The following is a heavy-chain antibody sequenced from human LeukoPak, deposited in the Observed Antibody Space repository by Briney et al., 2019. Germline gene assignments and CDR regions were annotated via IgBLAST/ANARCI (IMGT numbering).Heavy chain of an antibody. CDR2: IWYDGSNK. D-gene: IGHD4-17*01. Sequence: GGSLRLSCAASGFTFSSYGMHWVRQAPGKGLEWVAVIWYDGSNKYYADSVKGRFTISRDNSKNTLYLQVNSLRAEDTAIYYCARVSVTTTSDAFDIWGQGTMVTVSS. V-gene: IGHV3-33*01. CDR3: ARVSVTTTSDAFDI. J-gene: IGHJ3*02. CDR1: GFTFSSYG.